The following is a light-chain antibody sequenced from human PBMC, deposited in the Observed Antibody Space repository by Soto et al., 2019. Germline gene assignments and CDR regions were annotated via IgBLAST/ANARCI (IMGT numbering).Light chain of an antibody. CDR2: GAS. CDR3: QQYKNWPL. J-gene: IGKJ5*01. CDR1: QSVRSH. V-gene: IGKV3-15*01. Sequence: IVMTQSPATLSVSPGEGVTLSCRASQSVRSHLAWYQQKPGQPPRLLIYGASTRATGIPARFSGSGFGTEFTLTISSLQSEDFAVYYCQQYKNWPLFGQGTRLAI.